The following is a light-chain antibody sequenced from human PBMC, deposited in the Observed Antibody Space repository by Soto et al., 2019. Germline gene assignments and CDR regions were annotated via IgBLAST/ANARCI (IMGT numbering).Light chain of an antibody. V-gene: IGKV1-5*03. Sequence: DIQITHSPSSLSGSVVERGTITCRASQSISSWLAWYQQKPGKAPKLLIYKASTLKSGVPSRFSGSGSGTEFTLTISSLQPEDFATYYCQKLNSFPINFGQGKRRGIK. CDR1: QSISSW. CDR3: QKLNSFPIN. CDR2: KAS. J-gene: IGKJ5*01.